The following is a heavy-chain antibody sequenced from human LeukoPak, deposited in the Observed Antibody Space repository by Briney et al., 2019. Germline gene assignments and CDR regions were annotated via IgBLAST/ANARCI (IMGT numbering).Heavy chain of an antibody. D-gene: IGHD3-3*01. CDR3: TKEDSSRLGYYYGMDV. CDR1: GFSLGSFA. V-gene: IGHV3-23*01. CDR2: ISGGTDKT. J-gene: IGHJ6*02. Sequence: GGSLRLSCVASGFSLGSFAMSWVRQAPGKGLEWVSTISGGTDKTYDADSVKGRFTISRDNSKNTLYLQMNNLRAEDTAIYYCTKEDSSRLGYYYGMDVWGQGTTVTVSS.